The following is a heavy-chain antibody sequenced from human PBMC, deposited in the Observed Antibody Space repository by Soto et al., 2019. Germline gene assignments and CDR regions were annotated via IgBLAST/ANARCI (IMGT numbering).Heavy chain of an antibody. Sequence: SVKVSCKASGGTFSSYAISWVRQAPGQGLEWMGGIIPIFGTANYAQRFQGRVTITADESTSTAYMELSSLRSEDTAVYYCARAPVEMATIRAFDIWGQGTMVTVSS. V-gene: IGHV1-69*13. CDR3: ARAPVEMATIRAFDI. CDR1: GGTFSSYA. J-gene: IGHJ3*02. D-gene: IGHD5-12*01. CDR2: IIPIFGTA.